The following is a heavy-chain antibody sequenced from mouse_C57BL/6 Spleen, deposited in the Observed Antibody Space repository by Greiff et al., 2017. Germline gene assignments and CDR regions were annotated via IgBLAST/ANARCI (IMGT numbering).Heavy chain of an antibody. CDR3: TTRGYDVTG. Sequence: VQLQQSGAELVRPGASVTLSCTASGFNIKDDYMHWVKQRPEQGLEWIGWIDPENGDTEYASKFQGKATITADTSSNTAYLQLSSLTSEDTAVYYCTTRGYDVTGWGQGTLVTVSA. J-gene: IGHJ3*02. CDR1: GFNIKDDY. V-gene: IGHV14-4*01. CDR2: IDPENGDT. D-gene: IGHD2-2*01.